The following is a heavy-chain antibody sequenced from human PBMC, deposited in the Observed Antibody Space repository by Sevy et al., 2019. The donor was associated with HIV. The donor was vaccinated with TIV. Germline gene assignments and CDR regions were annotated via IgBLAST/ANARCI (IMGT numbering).Heavy chain of an antibody. Sequence: GGCLRLSCAASGFTFSSYAMSCVRQAPGKGLEWVSAISGSGGSTYYADSVKGRFTISRNNSKNTLYLQMNSLRGEDTAVYYCAKAGLQRVWLPFDYWGQGTLVLVSS. CDR1: GFTFSSYA. V-gene: IGHV3-23*01. D-gene: IGHD3-22*01. CDR3: AKAGLQRVWLPFDY. J-gene: IGHJ4*02. CDR2: ISGSGGST.